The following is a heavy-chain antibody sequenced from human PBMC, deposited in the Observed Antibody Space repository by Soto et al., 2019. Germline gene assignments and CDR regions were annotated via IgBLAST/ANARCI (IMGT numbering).Heavy chain of an antibody. CDR2: FDPEDGET. V-gene: IGHV1-24*01. CDR3: ATGRGHMAQVGATGFDY. Sequence: ASVKVSCKASGYTFTSYGISWVRQAPGQGLEWMGGFDPEDGETIYAQKFQGRVTMTEDTSTDTAYMELSSLRSEDTAVYYYATGRGHMAQVGATGFDYWGQGTLVTVS. J-gene: IGHJ4*02. D-gene: IGHD1-26*01. CDR1: GYTFTSYG.